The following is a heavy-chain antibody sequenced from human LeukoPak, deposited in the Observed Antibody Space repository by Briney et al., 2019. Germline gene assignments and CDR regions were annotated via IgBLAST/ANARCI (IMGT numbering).Heavy chain of an antibody. CDR3: AKDRAIFGVAIINGDFDY. CDR1: GFTFSSYG. CDR2: IRYDGSNK. Sequence: PGGSLRLSCAASGFTFSSYGMHWVRQAPGKGLEWVAFIRYDGSNKYYADSVKGRFTISRDNSKNTLYLQMNSLRAEDTAVYYCAKDRAIFGVAIINGDFDYWGQGTLVTVSS. V-gene: IGHV3-30*02. J-gene: IGHJ4*02. D-gene: IGHD3-3*01.